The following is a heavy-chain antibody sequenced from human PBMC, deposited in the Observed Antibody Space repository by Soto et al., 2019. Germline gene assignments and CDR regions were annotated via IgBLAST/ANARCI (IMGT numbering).Heavy chain of an antibody. Sequence: GGSLRLSCAASGFTFSNAWMSWVRQAPGKGLEWVGRIKSKTDGGTTDYAAPVKGRFTISRDDSKNTLYLQMNSLKTEDTAVYYCTTTSTSCSTCYYYGMDVWGQGTTVTVYS. V-gene: IGHV3-15*01. J-gene: IGHJ6*02. CDR3: TTTSTSCSTCYYYGMDV. CDR1: GFTFSNAW. D-gene: IGHD2-2*01. CDR2: IKSKTDGGTT.